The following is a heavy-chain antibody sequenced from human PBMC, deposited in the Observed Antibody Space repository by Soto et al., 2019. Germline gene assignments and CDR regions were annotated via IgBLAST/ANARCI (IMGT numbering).Heavy chain of an antibody. J-gene: IGHJ6*02. CDR2: IIPIFGTA. V-gene: IGHV1-69*13. Sequence: SVKVSCKASGGTFSSYAISWVRQAPGRGLEWMGGIIPIFGTANYAQKFQGRVTITADESTSTAYMELSSLRSEDTAVYYCAREGGSGSYYNSFMSKPYYYYGMDVWGQGTTVTVSS. D-gene: IGHD3-10*01. CDR1: GGTFSSYA. CDR3: AREGGSGSYYNSFMSKPYYYYGMDV.